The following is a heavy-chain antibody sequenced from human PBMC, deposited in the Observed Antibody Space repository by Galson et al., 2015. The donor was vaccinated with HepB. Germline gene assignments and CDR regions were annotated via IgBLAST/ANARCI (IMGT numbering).Heavy chain of an antibody. D-gene: IGHD6-13*01. CDR2: ISDCAFNT. J-gene: IGHJ4*02. CDR1: GFTFSSYA. Sequence: SLRLSCAASGFTFSSYALSWVRQAPGKGLEWVSSISDCAFNTYYADSVKGRFTISKDNSKNTQYLQMNSLRAEDTAVYYCARLIVASGTDYWGQGTLVTVSS. V-gene: IGHV3-23*01. CDR3: ARLIVASGTDY.